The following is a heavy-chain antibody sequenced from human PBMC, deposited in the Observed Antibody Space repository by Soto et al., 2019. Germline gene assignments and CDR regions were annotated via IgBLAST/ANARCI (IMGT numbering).Heavy chain of an antibody. D-gene: IGHD1-7*01. Sequence: PGGSLRLSCVGSGFSFSYYTMNWVRQAPGQGLEWVANINRRGTSGDYVDSVSGRFSISRDSTRNSLYLQMDSLRVEDTATYYCSRGTPTPGLDIWGPGTTVPVPS. CDR2: INRRGTSG. CDR3: SRGTPTPGLDI. J-gene: IGHJ6*02. V-gene: IGHV3-7*03. CDR1: GFSFSYYT.